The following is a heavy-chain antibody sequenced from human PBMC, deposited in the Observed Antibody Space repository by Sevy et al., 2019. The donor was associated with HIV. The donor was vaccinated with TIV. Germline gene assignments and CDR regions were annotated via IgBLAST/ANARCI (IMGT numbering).Heavy chain of an antibody. CDR3: ARAQGSIAARFYYYYYMDV. V-gene: IGHV3-13*01. J-gene: IGHJ6*03. CDR2: IGTAGDT. D-gene: IGHD6-6*01. Sequence: GGSLRLSCAASGFTFSSYDMHWVRQATGKGLEWVSAIGTAGDTYYPGSVKGRFTISRENAKNSLYLKMNSLRAGDTAVYYCARAQGSIAARFYYYYYMDVWGKGTTVTVSS. CDR1: GFTFSSYD.